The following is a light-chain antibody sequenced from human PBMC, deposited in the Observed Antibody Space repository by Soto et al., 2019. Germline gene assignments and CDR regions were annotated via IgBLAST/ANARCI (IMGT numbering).Light chain of an antibody. CDR1: QSISSN. J-gene: IGKJ1*01. CDR3: QQYNNWPRT. V-gene: IGKV3-15*01. CDR2: GAS. Sequence: EIVMTQSPATLSVSPGDRVTLSCWASQSISSNLAWYHQKRGQAPRILIYGASTRYTGIPARFSGSGSGTEFTLTISSLQSEDFAVYYCQQYNNWPRTFGQGTRVEIK.